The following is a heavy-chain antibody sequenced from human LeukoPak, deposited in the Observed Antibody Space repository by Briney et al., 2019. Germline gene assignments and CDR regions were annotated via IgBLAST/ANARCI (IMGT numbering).Heavy chain of an antibody. CDR1: GYTFTSYG. V-gene: IGHV1-18*01. Sequence: ASVKVSCKASGYTFTSYGISWVRQAPGQGLEWMGWISAYNGNTNYAQKLQGRVTMTTDTSTSTAYMELRSLRSDDTAVYYRARRVVPAADGTGWFDPWGQGTLVTVSS. D-gene: IGHD2-2*01. CDR2: ISAYNGNT. J-gene: IGHJ5*02. CDR3: ARRVVPAADGTGWFDP.